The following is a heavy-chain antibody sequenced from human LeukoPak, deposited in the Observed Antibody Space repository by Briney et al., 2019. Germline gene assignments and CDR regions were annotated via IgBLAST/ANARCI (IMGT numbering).Heavy chain of an antibody. V-gene: IGHV3-53*01. D-gene: IGHD2-21*02. J-gene: IGHJ4*02. CDR3: ASHTDFHYFDY. Sequence: GGSLRLSCAASGFTVSSNYMSWVRQAPGKGLEWVSVIYSGGSTYYADSVKGRFTISRDNSKNTLYLQMNSLRAEDTAVYYCASHTDFHYFDYWGQGTPVTVSS. CDR2: IYSGGST. CDR1: GFTVSSNY.